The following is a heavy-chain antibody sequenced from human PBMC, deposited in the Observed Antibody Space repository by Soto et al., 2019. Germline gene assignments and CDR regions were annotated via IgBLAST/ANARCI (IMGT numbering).Heavy chain of an antibody. Sequence: GGSLRLSCAASGFTFSSYSMNWVRQAPGKGLEWVSSISSSSYICYADSVKGRFTISRDNAKNSLYLQMNSLRAEDTAVYYCARGGLRYFDWLGGGNWFDPWGQGTLVTVSS. V-gene: IGHV3-21*01. CDR3: ARGGLRYFDWLGGGNWFDP. J-gene: IGHJ5*02. D-gene: IGHD3-9*01. CDR1: GFTFSSYS. CDR2: ISSSSYI.